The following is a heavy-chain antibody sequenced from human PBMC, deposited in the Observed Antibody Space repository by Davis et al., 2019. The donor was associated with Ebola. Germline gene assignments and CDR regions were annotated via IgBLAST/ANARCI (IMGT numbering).Heavy chain of an antibody. CDR2: IIPIFGTA. V-gene: IGHV1-69*13. J-gene: IGHJ4*02. CDR3: ERVGVGSSSYFDY. Sequence: SVMVSCNASGYTFTSYGISWVRQAPGQGLEWMGGIIPIFGTANYAQKFQGRVTITADESTSTAYMELSSLRSEDTAVYYCERVGVGSSSYFDYWGQGTLVTVSS. D-gene: IGHD6-6*01. CDR1: GYTFTSYG.